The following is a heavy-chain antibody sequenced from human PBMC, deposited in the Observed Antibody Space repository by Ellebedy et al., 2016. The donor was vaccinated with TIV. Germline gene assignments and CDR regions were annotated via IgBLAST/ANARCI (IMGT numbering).Heavy chain of an antibody. CDR2: IRSKANSYAT. D-gene: IGHD2-15*01. J-gene: IGHJ4*02. Sequence: GGSLRLSXAASGFTFSGSAMHWVRQASGKGLERVGRIRSKANSYATAYAASVKGRFTISRDDSKNTAYLQMNSLKTEDTAVYYCTLQTYCSGGSCRIHVNDYWGQGTLVTVSS. CDR1: GFTFSGSA. CDR3: TLQTYCSGGSCRIHVNDY. V-gene: IGHV3-73*01.